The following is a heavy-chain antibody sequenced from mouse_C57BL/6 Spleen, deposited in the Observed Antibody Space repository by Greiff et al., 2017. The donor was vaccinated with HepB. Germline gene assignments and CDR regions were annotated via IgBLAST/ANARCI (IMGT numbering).Heavy chain of an antibody. CDR1: GYSITSGYY. D-gene: IGHD4-1*01. CDR3: ARAGTMGYFDY. CDR2: ISYDGSN. J-gene: IGHJ2*01. V-gene: IGHV3-6*01. Sequence: EVQLQESGPGLVKPSQSLSLTCSVTGYSITSGYYWNWIRQFPGNKLEWMGYISYDGSNNYNPSLKNRISITRDTSKNQFFLKLNSVTTEDTATYYCARAGTMGYFDYWGQGTTLTVSS.